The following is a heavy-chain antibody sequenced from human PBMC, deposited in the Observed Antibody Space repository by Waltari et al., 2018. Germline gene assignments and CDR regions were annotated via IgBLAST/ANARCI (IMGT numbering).Heavy chain of an antibody. CDR2: IRYDGSNT. CDR3: ASERGTFGVGRSSFDR. D-gene: IGHD3-3*01. CDR1: GFMFGYYV. Sequence: QVYLVESGGGVVEPGGSRRLSCAVSGFMFGYYVMHWVRQAPGKGLEWVASIRYDGSNTFHADSVKGRFTISRDNSKNTMDLQTSSLRPEDTAVYYCASERGTFGVGRSSFDRWGQGTLVIVSS. J-gene: IGHJ4*02. V-gene: IGHV3-30*02.